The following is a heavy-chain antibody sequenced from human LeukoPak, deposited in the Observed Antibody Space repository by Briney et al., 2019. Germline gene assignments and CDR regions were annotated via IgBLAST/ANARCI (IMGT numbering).Heavy chain of an antibody. Sequence: PGGSLRLSCAASGFTVSSNYMSWVRQAPGKGLEWVSVIYSGGSTYYADSVKGRFTISRDNSKNTLYLQMNSLRAEDTAVYYCARETLHYGDYVPYYYYGMDVWGQGTTVTVSS. CDR3: ARETLHYGDYVPYYYYGMDV. CDR2: IYSGGST. J-gene: IGHJ6*02. V-gene: IGHV3-53*01. D-gene: IGHD4-17*01. CDR1: GFTVSSNY.